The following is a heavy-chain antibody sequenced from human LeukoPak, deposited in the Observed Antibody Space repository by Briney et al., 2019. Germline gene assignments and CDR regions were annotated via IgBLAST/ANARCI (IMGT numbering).Heavy chain of an antibody. J-gene: IGHJ4*02. CDR3: ARANGGGLDY. D-gene: IGHD3-10*01. CDR1: GYTFSTYY. V-gene: IGHV1-46*01. CDR2: NHPTDGST. Sequence: ASVKVSCKTSGYTFSTYYMHWVRQAPRQGLEWLGINHPTDGSTSYTQKIQGRVTMTRDTATGTVYLELSSLRSEDTAVYWCARANGGGLDYWGQGTLITVSS.